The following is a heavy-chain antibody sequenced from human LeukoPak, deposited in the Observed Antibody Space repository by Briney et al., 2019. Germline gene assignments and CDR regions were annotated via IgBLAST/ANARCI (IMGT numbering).Heavy chain of an antibody. D-gene: IGHD4-23*01. CDR1: GHTFTSYD. J-gene: IGHJ4*02. V-gene: IGHV1-8*01. CDR2: MNPNSGNT. Sequence: ASVKVSCKASGHTFTSYDINWVRQATGQGLEWLGWMNPNSGNTGYAQKFQGRVTMTSDTSIDTAYMELSSLRSEDTAVYYCATELRWIEYWGQGTLVTVSS. CDR3: ATELRWIEY.